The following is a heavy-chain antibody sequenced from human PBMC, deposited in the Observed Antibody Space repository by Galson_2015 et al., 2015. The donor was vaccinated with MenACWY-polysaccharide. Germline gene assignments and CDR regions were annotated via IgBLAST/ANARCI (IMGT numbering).Heavy chain of an antibody. CDR3: TRDQPIDF. V-gene: IGHV3-49*03. CDR2: IKCNDCGETT. J-gene: IGHJ4*02. Sequence: SLRLYCPTSGFTFGDYAMAWFPQAAGKGLEWVGFIKCNDCGETTVYAASVKGRFTISRDDSKTPAYLQMTSLQTEDTGIYYCTRDQPIDFWGQGTLVTVSS. D-gene: IGHD6-19*01. CDR1: GFTFGDYA.